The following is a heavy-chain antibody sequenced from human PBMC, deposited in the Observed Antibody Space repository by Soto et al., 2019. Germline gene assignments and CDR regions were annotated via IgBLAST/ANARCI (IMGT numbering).Heavy chain of an antibody. CDR1: GFTFSSYA. Sequence: GGSLRLSCAASGFTFSSYAMSWVRQAPGKGLEWVSAISGSGGSTYYADSVKGRFTISRDNSKNTLYLQMNSLRAEDTAVYYCAKETYYDSSGYYYAFDYWGQGTLVTVSS. CDR2: ISGSGGST. J-gene: IGHJ4*02. D-gene: IGHD3-22*01. CDR3: AKETYYDSSGYYYAFDY. V-gene: IGHV3-23*01.